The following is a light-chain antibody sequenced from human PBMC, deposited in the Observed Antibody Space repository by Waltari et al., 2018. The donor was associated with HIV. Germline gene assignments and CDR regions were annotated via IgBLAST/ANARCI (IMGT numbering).Light chain of an antibody. V-gene: IGKV3-11*01. Sequence: EIVFTQSPATLSLPPGERATLSCRASQSVSSYLAWYQQKPGQAPRRLICDASNRATGIPSRFRGSGSGTDFTLTISSLEPEDFAVYYCQQRSNWPPALTFGGGTKVEIK. CDR2: DAS. CDR3: QQRSNWPPALT. J-gene: IGKJ4*01. CDR1: QSVSSY.